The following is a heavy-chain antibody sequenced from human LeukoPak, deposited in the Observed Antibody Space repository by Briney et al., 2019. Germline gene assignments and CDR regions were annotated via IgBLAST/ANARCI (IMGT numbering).Heavy chain of an antibody. CDR3: ARRGPVGGGWGFDY. CDR2: ISGYYGDT. D-gene: IGHD6-19*01. CDR1: GYTFTSYG. Sequence: ASVKVSCKASGYTFTSYGISWVRQAPGQGLEWMGWISGYYGDTDSAQNLQGRVTMTRDTSTSTAYMELRSLTSDDTAVYYCARRGPVGGGWGFDYWGQGTLVTVSS. V-gene: IGHV1-18*01. J-gene: IGHJ4*02.